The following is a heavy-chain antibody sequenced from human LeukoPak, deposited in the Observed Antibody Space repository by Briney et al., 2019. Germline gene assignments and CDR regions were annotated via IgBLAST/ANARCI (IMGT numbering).Heavy chain of an antibody. CDR2: TYYRSKWYN. J-gene: IGHJ2*01. Sequence: PSQTLSLTCAISGDSVSSNSAARNWIRQSPSRGLEWLGRTYYRSKWYNDYAVSVKSRITINPDTSKNQFSLQLNSVTPEDTAVYYCARDSPLTTVTTFPYWYFDLWGRGTLVTVSS. CDR1: GDSVSSNSAA. D-gene: IGHD4-17*01. CDR3: ARDSPLTTVTTFPYWYFDL. V-gene: IGHV6-1*01.